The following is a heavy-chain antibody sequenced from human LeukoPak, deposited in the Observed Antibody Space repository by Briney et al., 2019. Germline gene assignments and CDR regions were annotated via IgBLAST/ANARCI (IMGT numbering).Heavy chain of an antibody. CDR3: ARDLYAFGELLEGFDY. J-gene: IGHJ4*02. D-gene: IGHD3-10*01. CDR1: GFTFSSYE. Sequence: TGGSLRLSCAASGFTFSSYEMNWVRQAPGKGLEWVSYISSSGSTIYYADSVKGRFTISRDNAKNSLYLQMNSLRAEDTAVYYCARDLYAFGELLEGFDYWGQGTLVTVSS. CDR2: ISSSGSTI. V-gene: IGHV3-48*03.